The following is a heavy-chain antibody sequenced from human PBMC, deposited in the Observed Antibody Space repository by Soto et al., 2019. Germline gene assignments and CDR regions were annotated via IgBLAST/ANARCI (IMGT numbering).Heavy chain of an antibody. CDR1: GGSISSGGYY. V-gene: IGHV4-31*03. J-gene: IGHJ3*02. D-gene: IGHD3-10*01. CDR3: ARVWGGAFDI. CDR2: IYYSGST. Sequence: PSETLSLTCTFSGGSISSGGYYWSWIRQHPGKGLEWIGYIYYSGSTYYNPSLKSRVTISVDTSKNQFSLKLSSVTAADTAVYYCARVWGGAFDIWGQGTMVTVSS.